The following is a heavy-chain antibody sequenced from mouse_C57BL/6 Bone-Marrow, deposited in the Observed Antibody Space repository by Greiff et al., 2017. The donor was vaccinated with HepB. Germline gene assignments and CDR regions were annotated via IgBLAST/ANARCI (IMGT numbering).Heavy chain of an antibody. Sequence: EVQLQQSGPGLVKPSQSLSLTCSVTGYSITSGYYWNWIRQFPGNKPEWMGYISYDGSNNYNPSLKNRISITRDTSKNQFFLKLNSVTTEDTATYYCARDRNPWFAYWGQGTLVTVSA. CDR3: ARDRNPWFAY. J-gene: IGHJ3*01. CDR2: ISYDGSN. V-gene: IGHV3-6*01. D-gene: IGHD2-1*01. CDR1: GYSITSGYY.